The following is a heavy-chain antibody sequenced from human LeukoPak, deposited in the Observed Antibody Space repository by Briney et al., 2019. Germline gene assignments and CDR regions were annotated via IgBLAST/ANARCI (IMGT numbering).Heavy chain of an antibody. J-gene: IGHJ4*02. CDR2: ISYDGSNK. CDR3: ARAGLSYYDSSGYYSAY. D-gene: IGHD3-22*01. CDR1: GFTFSSYA. Sequence: GGSVRLSCAASGFTFSSYAMHWVRQAPGKGLEWVAVISYDGSNKYYADSVKGRFTISRDNSKNTLYLQMNSLRAEDTAVYYCARAGLSYYDSSGYYSAYWGQGTLVTVSS. V-gene: IGHV3-30-3*01.